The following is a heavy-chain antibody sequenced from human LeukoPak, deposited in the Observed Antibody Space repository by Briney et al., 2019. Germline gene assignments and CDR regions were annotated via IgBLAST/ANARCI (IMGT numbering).Heavy chain of an antibody. CDR3: ARRRGGAAAQVAGLDP. J-gene: IGHJ5*02. D-gene: IGHD6-13*01. CDR2: LYPGDSDP. V-gene: IGHV5-51*01. Sequence: ESLQISCKGSGYRFTSYWIGWARQMTRKGLEWMRILYPGDSDPRKSPSFQGQVTIAADKSISTAYLQWSSLKASDTAMYYCARRRGGAAAQVAGLDPWARDPWSPSPQ. CDR1: GYRFTSYW.